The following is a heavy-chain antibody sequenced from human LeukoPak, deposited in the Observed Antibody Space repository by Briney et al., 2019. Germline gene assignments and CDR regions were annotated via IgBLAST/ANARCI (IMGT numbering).Heavy chain of an antibody. CDR1: GGTFSSYA. J-gene: IGHJ4*02. D-gene: IGHD3-3*01. V-gene: IGHV1-69*01. Sequence: GSSVKVSCKASGGTFSSYAISWVRQAPGQGLEWMGGIIPIFGTANYAQKFQGRVTITADESTSTAYMELSSLRSEDTAVYYCARVYDFWSGPGHYFDYWGQGTLVTVSS. CDR3: ARVYDFWSGPGHYFDY. CDR2: IIPIFGTA.